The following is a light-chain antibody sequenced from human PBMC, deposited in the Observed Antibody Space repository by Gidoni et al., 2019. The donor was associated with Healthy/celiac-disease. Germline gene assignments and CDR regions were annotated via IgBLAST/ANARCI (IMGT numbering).Light chain of an antibody. CDR2: AAS. V-gene: IGKV1-39*01. CDR3: QQSYSTPYT. J-gene: IGKJ2*01. Sequence: CCLSASVGDRVTITCRASQSISSYLNWYQQKPGKAPKLLIYAASSLQSGVPSRFSGSGSGTDFTLTISSLQPEDFATYYCQQSYSTPYTFGQGTKLEIK. CDR1: QSISSY.